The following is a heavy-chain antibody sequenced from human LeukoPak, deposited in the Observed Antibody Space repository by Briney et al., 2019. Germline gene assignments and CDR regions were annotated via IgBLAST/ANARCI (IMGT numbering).Heavy chain of an antibody. J-gene: IGHJ1*01. CDR1: GYTFTGYQ. V-gene: IGHV1-2*06. Sequence: ASVKVSCKASGYTFTGYQMHWVRQAPGQGLEWMGRINPNSGATHYAQKFQGRVTMTRHTSSSTAYMELSRLRSDDTAVYYCASPRISGDSSGYYDTLQYWGQGTLVTVSS. D-gene: IGHD3-22*01. CDR2: INPNSGAT. CDR3: ASPRISGDSSGYYDTLQY.